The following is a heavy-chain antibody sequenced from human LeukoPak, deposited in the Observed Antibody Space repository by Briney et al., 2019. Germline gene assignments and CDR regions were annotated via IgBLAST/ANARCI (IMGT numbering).Heavy chain of an antibody. D-gene: IGHD6-13*01. J-gene: IGHJ4*02. Sequence: GGSLRLSCAASGFTFSSYAMHWVRQAPGKGLEWVAVISYDGSNKYYADSVKGRFTISRDNSKNTLYLQMNSLRAEDTAVYYCATLAQQLDDYWGQGTLVTVSP. V-gene: IGHV3-30-3*01. CDR2: ISYDGSNK. CDR3: ATLAQQLDDY. CDR1: GFTFSSYA.